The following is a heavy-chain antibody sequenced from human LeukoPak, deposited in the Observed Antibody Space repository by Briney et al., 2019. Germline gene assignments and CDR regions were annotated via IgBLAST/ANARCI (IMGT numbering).Heavy chain of an antibody. CDR3: ARELGYCSGGSCSTTESIDY. J-gene: IGHJ4*02. CDR2: ISSSSSYI. Sequence: GGSLRLSCAASGFTFSSYSMNWVRQAPGKGPEWVSSISSSSSYIYYADSVKGRFTISRDNAKNSLYLQMNSLRAEDTAVYYCARELGYCSGGSCSTTESIDYWGQGTLVTVSS. CDR1: GFTFSSYS. V-gene: IGHV3-21*01. D-gene: IGHD2-15*01.